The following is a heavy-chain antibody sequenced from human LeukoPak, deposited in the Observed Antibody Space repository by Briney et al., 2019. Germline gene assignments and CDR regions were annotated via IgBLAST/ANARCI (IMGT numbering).Heavy chain of an antibody. J-gene: IGHJ4*02. V-gene: IGHV3-21*01. CDR2: ISSSSSYI. CDR1: GFTFSSYS. Sequence: PGGSLRLSCAASGFTFSSYSMNWVRQAPGKGLEWVSSISSSSSYIYYADSVKGRLTISRDNAKNSLYLQMNSLRAEDTAVYYCAKNYYDSSGLFDYWGQGTLVTVSS. D-gene: IGHD3-22*01. CDR3: AKNYYDSSGLFDY.